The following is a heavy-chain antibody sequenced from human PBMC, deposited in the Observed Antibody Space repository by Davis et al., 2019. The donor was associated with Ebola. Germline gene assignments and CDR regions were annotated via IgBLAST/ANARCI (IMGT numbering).Heavy chain of an antibody. Sequence: PGGSLRLSCAASGFIFGSYGMSWVRQAPGKGLEWVSSVSGNGDSAHYADSVKGRFTISRDNFRNTLYLQMNSLRADDTAVYYCAKERGTNDLDYWGQGTLVTVSS. CDR1: GFIFGSYG. D-gene: IGHD1-7*01. CDR3: AKERGTNDLDY. J-gene: IGHJ4*02. V-gene: IGHV3-23*01. CDR2: VSGNGDSA.